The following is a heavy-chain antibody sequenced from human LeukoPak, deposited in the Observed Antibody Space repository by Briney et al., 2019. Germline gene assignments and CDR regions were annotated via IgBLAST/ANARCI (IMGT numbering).Heavy chain of an antibody. CDR2: INTKGET. D-gene: IGHD2-8*01. CDR3: SPATDAKIVLFDH. Sequence: SETLSLTCTGSGVSMSAYQWSWVRQSPEKGLEWIGCINTKGETSYNPSLKSRLTTSVDTSKSQVSLILTSRTAADTAAFDLSPATDAKIVLFDHWGQGARLRVSS. V-gene: IGHV4-4*09. J-gene: IGHJ4*02. CDR1: GVSMSAYQ.